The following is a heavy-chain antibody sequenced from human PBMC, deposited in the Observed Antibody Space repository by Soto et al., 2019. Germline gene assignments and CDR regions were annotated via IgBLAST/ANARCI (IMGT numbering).Heavy chain of an antibody. CDR3: ARRYYDFWSGYYYYGMDV. J-gene: IGHJ6*01. V-gene: IGHV1-18*01. D-gene: IGHD3-3*01. CDR1: GYTFTSYG. Sequence: VGSVRVSFKASGYTFTSYGVSCVRQAPGQGLEWMGWISAYNGNTNYAQKLQGRVTMTTDTSTSTAYMELRSLRSDDTAVYYCARRYYDFWSGYYYYGMDVWGQGTPVTVSS. CDR2: ISAYNGNT.